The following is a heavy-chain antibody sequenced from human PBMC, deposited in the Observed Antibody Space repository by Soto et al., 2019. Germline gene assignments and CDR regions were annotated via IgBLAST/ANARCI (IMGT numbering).Heavy chain of an antibody. CDR1: GYTLTELS. Sequence: GASVKVSCKVSGYTLTELSMHWVRQAPGKGPEWMGGFDPEDGETIYAQKFQGRVTMTEDTSTDTAYMELSSLRSEDTAVHYCATGLGRRHYYGMDVWGQGTTVTVSS. CDR3: ATGLGRRHYYGMDV. CDR2: FDPEDGET. V-gene: IGHV1-24*01. D-gene: IGHD7-27*01. J-gene: IGHJ6*02.